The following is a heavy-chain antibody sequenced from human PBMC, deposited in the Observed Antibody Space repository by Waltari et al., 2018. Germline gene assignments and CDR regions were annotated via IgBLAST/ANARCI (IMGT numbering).Heavy chain of an antibody. Sequence: QVQLVQSGAEVKKPGASVKVSCKASGYTFTSYGISWVRQAPGQGLEWMGWSSAYNGNTNYGQNLQGRVTMTTDTSTSTAYMELRSLRSDDTAVYYCARCDRVYGSGSYYNGMDVWGQGTTVTVSS. J-gene: IGHJ6*02. V-gene: IGHV1-18*01. CDR3: ARCDRVYGSGSYYNGMDV. CDR2: SSAYNGNT. CDR1: GYTFTSYG. D-gene: IGHD3-10*01.